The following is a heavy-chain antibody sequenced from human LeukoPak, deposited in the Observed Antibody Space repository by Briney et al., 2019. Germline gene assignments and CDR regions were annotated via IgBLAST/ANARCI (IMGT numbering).Heavy chain of an antibody. V-gene: IGHV1-58*01. CDR3: AAEGGIQLWSFDY. Sequence: VASVKVSCEASGFTFTSSAVQWVRQARGQRLEWIGWIVVGSGNTNYAQKFQERVTITRDMSTSTAYMELSSLRSEDTAVYYCAAEGGIQLWSFDYWGQGTLVTVSS. J-gene: IGHJ4*02. CDR1: GFTFTSSA. CDR2: IVVGSGNT. D-gene: IGHD5-18*01.